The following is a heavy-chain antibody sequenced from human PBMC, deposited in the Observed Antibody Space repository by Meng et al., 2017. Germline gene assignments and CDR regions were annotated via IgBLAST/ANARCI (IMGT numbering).Heavy chain of an antibody. D-gene: IGHD3-16*01. CDR1: GDSVTVGSHY. V-gene: IGHV4-61*01. CDR2: IDYGGST. CDR3: ARTRGDYYFDY. J-gene: IGHJ4*02. Sequence: LQGAGPGRVRPSGTLSLPCPVSGDSVTVGSHYWSWIRQPPGKGLEWIGYIDYGGSTSYNPSLRSRVTISVDTSNNQFSLKLSSVTAADTAVFYCARTRGDYYFDYWGQGTLVTVSS.